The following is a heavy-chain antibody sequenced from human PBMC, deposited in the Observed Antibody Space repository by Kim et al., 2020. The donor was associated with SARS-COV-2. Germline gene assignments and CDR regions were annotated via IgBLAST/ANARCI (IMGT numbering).Heavy chain of an antibody. V-gene: IGHV4-34*01. Sequence: SETLSLTCAVYGGSFSGYYWSWIRQPPGKGLEWIGEINHSGSTNYNPSLKSRVTISVDTSKNQFSLKLSSVTAADTAVYYCARPRADILSGSSIDWFDPWGQGTLVTVSS. CDR1: GGSFSGYY. J-gene: IGHJ5*02. D-gene: IGHD2-15*01. CDR2: INHSGST. CDR3: ARPRADILSGSSIDWFDP.